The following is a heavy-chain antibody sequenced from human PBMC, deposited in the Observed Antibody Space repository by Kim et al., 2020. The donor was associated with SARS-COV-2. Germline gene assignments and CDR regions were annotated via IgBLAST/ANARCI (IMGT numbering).Heavy chain of an antibody. D-gene: IGHD6-19*01. CDR2: IYYSGST. Sequence: SETLSLTCTVSGGSISSGGYYWSWIRQHPGKGLEWNGYIYYSGSTYYNPSLTSRVTISVDTSKNQFSLKLSSLTAADTAVYYFARGEYSSGWATWFDPWG. V-gene: IGHV4-31*03. CDR1: GGSISSGGYY. J-gene: IGHJ5*02. CDR3: ARGEYSSGWATWFDP.